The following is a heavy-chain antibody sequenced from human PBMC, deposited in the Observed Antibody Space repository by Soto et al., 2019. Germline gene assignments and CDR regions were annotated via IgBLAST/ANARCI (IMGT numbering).Heavy chain of an antibody. Sequence: PXGSLRLSCSASGVTFSSYAMSWVRQAPGKGLEWVSAISGSGGSTYYADSVKGRFTISRDNSKNTLYLQMNSLRAEDTAVYYCAKDQDFWSGYSPVILDYWGQGTLVTVSS. CDR3: AKDQDFWSGYSPVILDY. CDR2: ISGSGGST. V-gene: IGHV3-23*01. CDR1: GVTFSSYA. D-gene: IGHD3-3*01. J-gene: IGHJ4*02.